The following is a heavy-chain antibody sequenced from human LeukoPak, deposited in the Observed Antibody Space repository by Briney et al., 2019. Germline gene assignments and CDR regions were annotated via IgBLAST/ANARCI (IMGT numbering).Heavy chain of an antibody. CDR2: IYHSGST. Sequence: SETLSLTCTVSGYSISSGYYWGWIRQPPGKGLEWIGSIYHSGSTYYNPSLKSRVTISVDTSKNQFSLELSSVTAADTAVDYCARSVSHYYDSSGYYTHDYWGQGTLVTVSS. CDR1: GYSISSGYY. CDR3: ARSVSHYYDSSGYYTHDY. V-gene: IGHV4-38-2*02. J-gene: IGHJ4*02. D-gene: IGHD3-22*01.